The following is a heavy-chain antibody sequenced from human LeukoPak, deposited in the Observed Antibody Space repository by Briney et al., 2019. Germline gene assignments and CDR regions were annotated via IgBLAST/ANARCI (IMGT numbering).Heavy chain of an antibody. CDR3: ARQNRLPPDY. CDR2: INHSGST. D-gene: IGHD5-12*01. V-gene: IGHV4-34*01. CDR1: GGSFSGYY. J-gene: IGHJ4*02. Sequence: PSETLSLTCAVYGGSFSGYYWSWIRQPPGKGLEWIGEINHSGSTNYNPSLKSRVTISVDTSKNQFSLKLSSVTAADTAVYYCARQNRLPPDYWGQGTLVTVSS.